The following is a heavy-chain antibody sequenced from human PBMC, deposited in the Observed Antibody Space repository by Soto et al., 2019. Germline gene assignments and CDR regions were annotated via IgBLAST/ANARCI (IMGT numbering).Heavy chain of an antibody. J-gene: IGHJ3*02. CDR1: GGSISSYY. V-gene: IGHV4-59*01. D-gene: IGHD1-26*01. Sequence: SETLSLTCTVSGGSISSYYWSWIRQPPGKGLEWIGYIYYSGSTNYNPSLKSRVTISVDTSKNQFSLKLSSVTAADPTVYSCARGTGARVGANDRAFDIWGQGTMVTVS. CDR2: IYYSGST. CDR3: ARGTGARVGANDRAFDI.